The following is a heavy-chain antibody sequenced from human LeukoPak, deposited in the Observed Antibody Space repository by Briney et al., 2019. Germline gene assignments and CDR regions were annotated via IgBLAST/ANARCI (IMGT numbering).Heavy chain of an antibody. D-gene: IGHD2-15*01. V-gene: IGHV3-48*01. J-gene: IGHJ4*02. CDR2: ISSSRRTI. CDR1: GFTFSSYN. Sequence: PGGSLRLSCAASGFTFSSYNINWVRQAPGKWLEWVSYISSSRRTISYADSVKGRFTISRDNAKNSLYLQMNSLRAEDTAVYYCARSSSRYCSGGSCYSGVLGYFDYWGQGTLVTVSS. CDR3: ARSSSRYCSGGSCYSGVLGYFDY.